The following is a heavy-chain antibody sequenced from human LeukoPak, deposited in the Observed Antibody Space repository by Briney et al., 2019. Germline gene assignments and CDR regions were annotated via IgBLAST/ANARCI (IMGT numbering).Heavy chain of an antibody. Sequence: GESLRLSCAASGFTFRDYAMSWVRQAPGKGLEWVSAISGGGDVTYYADSVKGRFTVSRDNSKNVLYLQMNSLRAEDTALYSCAKGAYGSRSYYPTLNWFDPWGQGTLVTVSS. CDR3: AKGAYGSRSYYPTLNWFDP. V-gene: IGHV3-23*01. D-gene: IGHD3-10*01. CDR1: GFTFRDYA. J-gene: IGHJ5*02. CDR2: ISGGGDVT.